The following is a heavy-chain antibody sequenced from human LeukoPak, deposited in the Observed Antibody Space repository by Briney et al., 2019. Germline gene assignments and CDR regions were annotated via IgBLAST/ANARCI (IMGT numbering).Heavy chain of an antibody. Sequence: PGGSLRLSCAASGFTFSDYYMSWIRQAPGKGLEWVSYISSSGSTTYYADSAKGRFTISRDNAKNSLYLQMNGLRAEDTAVYYCARDSGTYYYVDIAFDIWGQGTMVTVSS. CDR1: GFTFSDYY. D-gene: IGHD3-10*02. CDR2: ISSSGSTT. J-gene: IGHJ3*02. CDR3: ARDSGTYYYVDIAFDI. V-gene: IGHV3-11*01.